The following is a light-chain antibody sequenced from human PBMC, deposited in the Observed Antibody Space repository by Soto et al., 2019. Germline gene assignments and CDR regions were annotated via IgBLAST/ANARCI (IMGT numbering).Light chain of an antibody. CDR2: AAS. CDR3: LQHQSYPCT. CDR1: QGINNY. Sequence: DIQMTQSPSAMSASVGDRVTITCRASQGINNYLLWFQQKPGQVPQRLIYAASSLQTGVPSRFRGSGPGTEFTLTISSLQPEELATYYCLQHQSYPCTFGKETNVEI. J-gene: IGKJ1*01. V-gene: IGKV1-17*03.